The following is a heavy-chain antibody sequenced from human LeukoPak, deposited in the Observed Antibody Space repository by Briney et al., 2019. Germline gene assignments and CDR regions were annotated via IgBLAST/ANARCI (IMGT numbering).Heavy chain of an antibody. J-gene: IGHJ4*02. CDR2: IYTSGST. V-gene: IGHV4-61*02. D-gene: IGHD3-3*01. CDR1: GGSISSSSYY. Sequence: SETLSLTCTVSGGSISSSSYYWRWLRQPAGKGLEWIGRIYTSGSTNYNPSLKSRVTISVDTSKNQFSLKLSSVTAADTAVYYCARETYDFWSGSTDYWGQGTLVTVSS. CDR3: ARETYDFWSGSTDY.